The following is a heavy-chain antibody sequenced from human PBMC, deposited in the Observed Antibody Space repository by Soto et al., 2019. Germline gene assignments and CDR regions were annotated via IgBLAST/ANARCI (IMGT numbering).Heavy chain of an antibody. J-gene: IGHJ5*02. V-gene: IGHV4-31*03. CDR3: ARLRIATNNYKWFDP. D-gene: IGHD2-21*01. Sequence: SETLSLTCSVSGAALNSGNYYLVWIRQWPGKGLEWIGHIYVTGAVDYNPSLRDRITISQDTSERQFSLNLRLVTAADTAVYYCARLRIATNNYKWFDPWGQGTLVTVSS. CDR2: IYVTGAV. CDR1: GAALNSGNYY.